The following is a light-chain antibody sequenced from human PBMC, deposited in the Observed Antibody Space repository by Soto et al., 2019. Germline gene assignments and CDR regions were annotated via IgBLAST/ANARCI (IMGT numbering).Light chain of an antibody. J-gene: IGKJ1*01. CDR2: TAS. CDR1: QGISSW. Sequence: DLQMTQSPSSVSASVGDRVTITCRASQGISSWLAWYQQKPGKAPELLIYTASSLQSGVPSRFSGSGSGTDFTLIISSLQPEDSATYFCQQAGSSPPTFGQGTKVEIK. V-gene: IGKV1-12*01. CDR3: QQAGSSPPT.